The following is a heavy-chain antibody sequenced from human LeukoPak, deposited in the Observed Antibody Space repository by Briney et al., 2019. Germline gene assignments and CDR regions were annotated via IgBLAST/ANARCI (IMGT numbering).Heavy chain of an antibody. V-gene: IGHV3-23*01. CDR2: VSGSGETT. Sequence: GGSLRLSCAASGFRFNDYAMSWVRQAPGKGLEWVSGVSGSGETTYYADSVKGRFTISRDKSKNSLYLQMNSLRAEDTAIYYCAKDHLCSAGNCYLDYWGQGTLVTVSS. J-gene: IGHJ4*02. CDR1: GFRFNDYA. D-gene: IGHD2-15*01. CDR3: AKDHLCSAGNCYLDY.